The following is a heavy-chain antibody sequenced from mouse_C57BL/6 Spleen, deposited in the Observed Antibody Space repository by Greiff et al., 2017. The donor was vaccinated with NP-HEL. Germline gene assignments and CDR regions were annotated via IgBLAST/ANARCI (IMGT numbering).Heavy chain of an antibody. D-gene: IGHD1-1*01. J-gene: IGHJ4*01. V-gene: IGHV1-82*01. CDR1: GYAFSSSW. Sequence: VQLQQSGPELVKPGASVKISCKASGYAFSSSWMNWVKQRPGKGLEWIGRIYPGDGDTNYNGKFKGKATLTADKSSSTAYMQLSSLTSEDSAVYFCARGYYGSSRYYAMDYWGQGTSVTVSS. CDR3: ARGYYGSSRYYAMDY. CDR2: IYPGDGDT.